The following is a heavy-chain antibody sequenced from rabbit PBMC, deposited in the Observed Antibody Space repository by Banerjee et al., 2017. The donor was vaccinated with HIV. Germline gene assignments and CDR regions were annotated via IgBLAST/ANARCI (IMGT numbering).Heavy chain of an antibody. CDR1: GFSFSSSYY. CDR3: ARDLAGAIGWNFNL. J-gene: IGHJ4*01. D-gene: IGHD4-1*01. CDR2: IYTSSGST. V-gene: IGHV1S45*01. Sequence: QEQLEESGGDLVKPGASLTLTCTASGFSFSSSYYMCWVRQAPGKGLEWIACIYTSSGSTYYASWAKGRFTISKTSSTTVTLQMTSLTAADTATYFCARDLAGAIGWNFNLWGPGTLVTVS.